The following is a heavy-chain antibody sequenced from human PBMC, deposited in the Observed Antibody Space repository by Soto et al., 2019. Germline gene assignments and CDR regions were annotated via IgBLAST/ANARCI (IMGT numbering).Heavy chain of an antibody. Sequence: EVQLVESGGGLVQPGGSLRLSCVASGFTFDTYWMHWVRQAPGKGLEWVARVHTDGSNPTYGDSVKGRVTVSRDNAKSTLFLQMDSLRAEDTAFYYCTNAVDYWGQGTLVTVSS. V-gene: IGHV3-74*01. CDR2: VHTDGSNP. CDR1: GFTFDTYW. CDR3: TNAVDY. J-gene: IGHJ4*02.